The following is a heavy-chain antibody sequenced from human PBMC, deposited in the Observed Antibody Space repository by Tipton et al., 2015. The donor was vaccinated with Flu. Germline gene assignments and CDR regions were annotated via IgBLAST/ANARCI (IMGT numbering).Heavy chain of an antibody. CDR1: GDSISTTIYY. CDR3: ARDLWNDRRAYYYYGVDV. V-gene: IGHV4-39*07. D-gene: IGHD1-1*01. J-gene: IGHJ6*02. CDR2: IYYSGTT. Sequence: TLSLTCTVSGDSISTTIYYWGWVRQPPGKGLEWIGSIYYSGTTYYNPSLKSRVTISVDSSKNEFFLTLASLTAADTAGYYCARDLWNDRRAYYYYGVDVWGQGTTVTVSS.